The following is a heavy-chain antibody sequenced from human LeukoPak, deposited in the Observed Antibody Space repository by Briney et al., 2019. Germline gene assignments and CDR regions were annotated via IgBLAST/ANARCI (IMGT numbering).Heavy chain of an antibody. D-gene: IGHD3-3*01. CDR1: GFTFSSYS. J-gene: IGHJ5*02. CDR2: ISSSSSYI. V-gene: IGHV3-21*01. Sequence: GGSLRLSCAASGFTFSSYSMNWVRQAPGKGLEWVSSISSSSSYIYYADSVKGRFTISRDNAKNSLYLQMNSLRAEDTAVYYCARDSQDTIYGFDPWGQGTLVTVSS. CDR3: ARDSQDTIYGFDP.